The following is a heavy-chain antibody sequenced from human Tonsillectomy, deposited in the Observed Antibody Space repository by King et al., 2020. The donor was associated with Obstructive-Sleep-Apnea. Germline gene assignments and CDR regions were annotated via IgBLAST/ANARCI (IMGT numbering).Heavy chain of an antibody. CDR3: AKDVYDIMTDHSHEADDI. J-gene: IGHJ3*02. V-gene: IGHV3-33*06. Sequence: VQLVESGGGVVQPGRSLRLSCVASGFTFSTYGMHWVRQAPGKGLEWVAVIWYDGRSEYKADSVKGRFTISRDDSKNTVYLQMNSLRAEGTAVYYCAKDVYDIMTDHSHEADDIWGHGTVVTVSS. CDR1: GFTFSTYG. CDR2: IWYDGRSE. D-gene: IGHD3-9*01.